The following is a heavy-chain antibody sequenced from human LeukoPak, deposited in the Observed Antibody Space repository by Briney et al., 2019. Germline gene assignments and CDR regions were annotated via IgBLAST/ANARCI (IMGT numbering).Heavy chain of an antibody. CDR1: GYTFTNYH. CDR3: ARGPHSDSYLIFDY. CDR2: VSTNDGNT. D-gene: IGHD3-16*02. Sequence: VASVNVSCTASGYTFTNYHIAWVRQAPGQGLEWMGWVSTNDGNTVYAQRLQGRVTMTTDTSTSVAYMELRSLTSDDTAVYYCARGPHSDSYLIFDYWGQGTLVTVSS. V-gene: IGHV1-18*01. J-gene: IGHJ4*02.